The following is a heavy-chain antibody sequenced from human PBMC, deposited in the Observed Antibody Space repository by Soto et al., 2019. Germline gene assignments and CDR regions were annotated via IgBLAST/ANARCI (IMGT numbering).Heavy chain of an antibody. J-gene: IGHJ6*03. V-gene: IGHV4-34*01. D-gene: IGHD4-17*01. CDR1: GGSFSGYY. Sequence: SETLSLTCAVYGGSFSGYYWSWIRQPPGKGLEWIGEINHSGSTNYNPSLKSRATISVDTTKNQFSLKLSSWTAADTAVYYCARGKAGYGDCVSYYCYMDVWGKGTTVTVSS. CDR3: ARGKAGYGDCVSYYCYMDV. CDR2: INHSGST.